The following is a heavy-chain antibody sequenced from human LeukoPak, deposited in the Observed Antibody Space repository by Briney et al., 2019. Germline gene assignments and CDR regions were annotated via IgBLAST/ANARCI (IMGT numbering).Heavy chain of an antibody. D-gene: IGHD3-3*01. J-gene: IGHJ4*02. V-gene: IGHV3-33*06. Sequence: GGSLRLSCAASGFTFNTHGMHWVRQAPGKGLEWVAAIWFDGSVKHYSDAVKGRFIISRDNSLNTLYLQMNSLRVEGTAIYYCAKDTAIQFLEPAFWGQGTLVTVSS. CDR1: GFTFNTHG. CDR2: IWFDGSVK. CDR3: AKDTAIQFLEPAF.